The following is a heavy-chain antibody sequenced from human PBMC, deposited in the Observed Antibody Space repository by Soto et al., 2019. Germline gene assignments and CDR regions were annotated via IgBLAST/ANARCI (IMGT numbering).Heavy chain of an antibody. CDR3: ARRPRGSCSGANCYLYYFDY. CDR2: IYYSGNT. V-gene: IGHV4-39*02. Sequence: PSETLSLTCTVSGGSISSSSYFWAWIRQPPGKGLEWIGSIYYSGNTYYNPSLKSRVTISIDTSQNHFSLKLSSVTAADTAVYYCARRPRGSCSGANCYLYYFDYWGQGALVTVSS. J-gene: IGHJ4*02. CDR1: GGSISSSSYF. D-gene: IGHD2-15*01.